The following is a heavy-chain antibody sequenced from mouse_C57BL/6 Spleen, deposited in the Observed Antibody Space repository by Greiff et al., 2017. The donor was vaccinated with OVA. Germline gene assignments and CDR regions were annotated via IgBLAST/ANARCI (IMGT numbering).Heavy chain of an antibody. J-gene: IGHJ3*01. CDR1: GYTFTSYW. Sequence: QVQLQQPGAELVMPGASVKLSCKASGYTFTSYWMHWVKQRPGQGLEWIGEIDPSDSYTNYNQKFKGKSTFAVYKSSSTAYMQRSSLASEDSAVYYCARWDGYYYFAYWGQGTLVTVSA. D-gene: IGHD2-3*01. V-gene: IGHV1-69*01. CDR2: IDPSDSYT. CDR3: ARWDGYYYFAY.